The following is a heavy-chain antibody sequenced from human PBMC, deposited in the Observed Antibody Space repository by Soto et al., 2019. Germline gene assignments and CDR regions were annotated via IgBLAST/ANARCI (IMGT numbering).Heavy chain of an antibody. V-gene: IGHV4-59*08. J-gene: IGHJ6*03. D-gene: IGHD5-12*01. Sequence: SETLSLTCTVSGGSISSYYWSWIRQPPGKGLEWIGYIYYSGSTNYNPSLKSRVTISVDTSKNQFSLKLSSVTAADTVVYYCARLHRGYSGYDYVPIPYGDYYYYYYMDVWGKGTTVTVSS. CDR3: ARLHRGYSGYDYVPIPYGDYYYYYYMDV. CDR1: GGSISSYY. CDR2: IYYSGST.